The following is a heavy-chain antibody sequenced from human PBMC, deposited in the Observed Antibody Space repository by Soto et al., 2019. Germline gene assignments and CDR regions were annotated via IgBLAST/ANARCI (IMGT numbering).Heavy chain of an antibody. V-gene: IGHV3-30*18. CDR2: ISYDGSNK. Sequence: QVQLVESGGGVVQPGRSLRLSCAASGFTFSSYGMHWVRQAPGKGLEWVAVISYDGSNKYYADSVKGRFTISRDNSKNTLYLQMNSLRAEDTAVYYCAKVEYSGSYNLYYFDYWGQGTLVTVSS. J-gene: IGHJ4*02. CDR1: GFTFSSYG. CDR3: AKVEYSGSYNLYYFDY. D-gene: IGHD1-26*01.